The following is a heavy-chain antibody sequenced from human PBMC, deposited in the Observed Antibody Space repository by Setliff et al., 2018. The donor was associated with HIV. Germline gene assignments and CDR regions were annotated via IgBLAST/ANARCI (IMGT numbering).Heavy chain of an antibody. V-gene: IGHV4-39*01. J-gene: IGHJ6*03. D-gene: IGHD1-1*01. CDR3: ARGPSISTIRASGYYMDV. CDR2: IFYSGFT. CDR1: GDSISINSPY. Sequence: PSETLSLTCTVSGDSISINSPYWAWIRQPPGKGLEWIGTIFYSGFTYYNPSLKGRVSISVDTSKNQLSLRLSAVTVADTAVYYCARGPSISTIRASGYYMDVWAKGTTVTVSS.